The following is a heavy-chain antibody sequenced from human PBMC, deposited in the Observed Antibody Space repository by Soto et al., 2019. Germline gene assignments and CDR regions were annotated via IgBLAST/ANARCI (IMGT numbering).Heavy chain of an antibody. CDR2: INPSGGST. V-gene: IGHV1-46*03. Sequence: ASVKVSCKASGYTFTSYYMHWVRQAPGQGLEWMGIINPSGGSTSYAQKFQGRATMTRDTSTSTVYMELSSLRSEDTAVYYCARSGSPAYYFDYWGQGTLVTVSS. CDR1: GYTFTSYY. J-gene: IGHJ4*02. CDR3: ARSGSPAYYFDY. D-gene: IGHD3-10*01.